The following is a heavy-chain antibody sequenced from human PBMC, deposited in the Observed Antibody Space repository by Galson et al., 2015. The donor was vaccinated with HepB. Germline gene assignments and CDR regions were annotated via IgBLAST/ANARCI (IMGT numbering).Heavy chain of an antibody. CDR2: ISGSGGST. D-gene: IGHD6-19*01. CDR3: AKALGYSSLFDY. CDR1: GFTFSSYA. J-gene: IGHJ4*02. V-gene: IGHV3-23*01. Sequence: SLRLSCAASGFTFSSYAMSWVRQAPGKGLEWVSAISGSGGSTYYADSVKGRFTISRDNSKNTLYLQMNSLRAEDTAVYYCAKALGYSSLFDYWGQGTLVTVSS.